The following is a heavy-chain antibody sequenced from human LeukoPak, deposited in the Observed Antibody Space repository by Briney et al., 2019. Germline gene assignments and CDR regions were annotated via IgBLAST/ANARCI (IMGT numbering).Heavy chain of an antibody. CDR3: VKQSSGYYAPLDS. J-gene: IGHJ4*02. CDR2: INWDDVTT. D-gene: IGHD5-12*01. Sequence: GSLRLSCAASGFDFEDYTMHWVRQVPGKSLEWVSLINWDDVTTDYAASVRGRFTISRDNSKNSLYLQMNSLTTEDTALYFCVKQSSGYYAPLDSWGQGTLVSVSS. CDR1: GFDFEDYT. V-gene: IGHV3-43*01.